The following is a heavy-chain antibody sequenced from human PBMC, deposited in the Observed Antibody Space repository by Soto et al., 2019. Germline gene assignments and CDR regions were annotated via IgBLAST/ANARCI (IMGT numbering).Heavy chain of an antibody. CDR1: GYTFTSYA. CDR3: ASSYSNYALIDYYYYGMDV. J-gene: IGHJ6*02. CDR2: INAGNGNT. Sequence: QVQLVQSGAEVKKPGASVKVSCKASGYTFTSYAMHWVRQAPGQRLEWMGWINAGNGNTKYSQKFQGRVTITRDTSASTAYMGRSSLRSEDTAVYYCASSYSNYALIDYYYYGMDVWGQGTTVTVSS. V-gene: IGHV1-3*01. D-gene: IGHD4-4*01.